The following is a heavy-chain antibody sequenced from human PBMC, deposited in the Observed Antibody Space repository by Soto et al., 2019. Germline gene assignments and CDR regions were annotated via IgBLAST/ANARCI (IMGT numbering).Heavy chain of an antibody. J-gene: IGHJ6*03. V-gene: IGHV3-66*01. CDR2: IYSGGST. CDR3: ARDLRGACTSCYEYYYSYLDV. Sequence: GALRLSCAASGFTISSNYMNWVRQAPGKGLEWVSVIYSGGSTYYADFVKGRFTISRDNSRNTLYLQMNGLRVEDTAVYYCARDLRGACTSCYEYYYSYLDVWGKGTTVPVSS. CDR1: GFTISSNY. D-gene: IGHD2-2*01.